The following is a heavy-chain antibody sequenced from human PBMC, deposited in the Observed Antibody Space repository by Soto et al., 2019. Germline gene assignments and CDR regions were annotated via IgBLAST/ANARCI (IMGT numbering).Heavy chain of an antibody. Sequence: EVQLVESGGGLVQPGGSLRLSCAASGFTVSNNYMSWVRQAPGKGLEWVSLIYSGGSTFYADSVKGRFTISRDNSRNTLYLQMNSLRAEDTAVYYCARDGFSPTSCWVPWGQGTLVTVSS. J-gene: IGHJ5*02. CDR3: ARDGFSPTSCWVP. CDR2: IYSGGST. V-gene: IGHV3-66*01. D-gene: IGHD2-2*01. CDR1: GFTVSNNY.